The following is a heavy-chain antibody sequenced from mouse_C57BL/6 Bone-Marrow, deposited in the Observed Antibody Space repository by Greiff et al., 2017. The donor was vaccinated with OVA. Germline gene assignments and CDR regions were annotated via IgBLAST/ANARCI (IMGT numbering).Heavy chain of an antibody. V-gene: IGHV6-6*01. Sequence: EVKLVESGGGLVQPGGSMKLSCAASGFTFSDAWMDWVRQSPEKGLEWVAEIRNKANNHATYYAESVKGRFTISRDDSKSSVYLQMNSLRAEDTGIYYCTPFITTVENDWFAYWGQGTLVTVSA. D-gene: IGHD1-1*01. CDR1: GFTFSDAW. CDR3: TPFITTVENDWFAY. J-gene: IGHJ3*01. CDR2: IRNKANNHAT.